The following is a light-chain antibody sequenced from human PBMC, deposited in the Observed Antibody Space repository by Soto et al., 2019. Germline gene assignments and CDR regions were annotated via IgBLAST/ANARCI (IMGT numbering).Light chain of an antibody. Sequence: SVLTQSPATLSLSPGERATLSCRASPSVSNSVAWYQHKPGQAPRLLIYDASNRATGIPTRFSGSGSGTDFTLTISSLEPEDVAVYYCQQRNIWPPVTFGGGTKVEIK. CDR3: QQRNIWPPVT. CDR1: PSVSNS. V-gene: IGKV3-11*01. J-gene: IGKJ4*01. CDR2: DAS.